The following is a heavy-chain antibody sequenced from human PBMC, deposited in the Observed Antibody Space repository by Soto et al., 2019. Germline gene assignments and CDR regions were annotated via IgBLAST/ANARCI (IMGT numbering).Heavy chain of an antibody. CDR1: GGSISSYY. Sequence: QVQLQESGPGLVKPSETLSLTCTVSGGSISSYYWSWIRQPPGKGLEWIGYIYYSGSTNYNPSLKRRVTKAADTSKIQFYLKLSSATAADTAVYYCATRCGWAFDIWGEGTMVTVSS. J-gene: IGHJ3*02. CDR3: ATRCGWAFDI. V-gene: IGHV4-59*08. CDR2: IYYSGST.